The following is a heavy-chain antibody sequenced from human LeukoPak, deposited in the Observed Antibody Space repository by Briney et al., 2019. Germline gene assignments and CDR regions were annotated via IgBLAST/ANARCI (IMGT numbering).Heavy chain of an antibody. CDR1: GFTFSHFA. CDR3: VRGSKIRGVIPEGEFDY. D-gene: IGHD3-10*01. CDR2: ISYDGKKN. Sequence: PVRSLRLSCAASGFTFSHFAMHWVRQAPGKRLEWVAVISYDGKKNYYADSVKGRLTLTRDDSANTLSLQMNSLRAEDTDVYYCVRGSKIRGVIPEGEFDYWGQGILVTVSS. V-gene: IGHV3-30*04. J-gene: IGHJ4*02.